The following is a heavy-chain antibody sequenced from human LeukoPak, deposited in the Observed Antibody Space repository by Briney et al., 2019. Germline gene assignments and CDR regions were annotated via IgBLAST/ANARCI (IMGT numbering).Heavy chain of an antibody. CDR1: GFTFSSYA. V-gene: IGHV3-48*03. Sequence: PGGSLRLSCTASGFTFSSYAMNWVRQAPGKGLEWVSYISSSGSTIYYADSVKGRFTISRDNAKNSLYLQMNSLRAEDTAVYYCARDSRIAVAGNYNWFDPWGQGTLVTVSS. CDR3: ARDSRIAVAGNYNWFDP. CDR2: ISSSGSTI. J-gene: IGHJ5*02. D-gene: IGHD6-19*01.